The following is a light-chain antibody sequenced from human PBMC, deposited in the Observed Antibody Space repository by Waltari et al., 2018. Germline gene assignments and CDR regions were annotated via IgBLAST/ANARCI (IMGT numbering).Light chain of an antibody. J-gene: IGLJ2*01. Sequence: QSVLTQPPSASGTPGQRVTIPCSGSGSNIGANTVNWYQQLPGTAPKLLMYRNDERPSGVPDRFSCSKSGTSASLAISGLQSEDEADYYCTTWDASLNGVLFGAGTKLTVL. V-gene: IGLV1-44*01. CDR2: RND. CDR3: TTWDASLNGVL. CDR1: GSNIGANT.